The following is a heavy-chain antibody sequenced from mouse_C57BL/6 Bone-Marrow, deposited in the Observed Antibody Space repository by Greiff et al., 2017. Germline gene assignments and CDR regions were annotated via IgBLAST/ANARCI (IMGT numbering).Heavy chain of an antibody. CDR3: AMYDATNCFDV. V-gene: IGHV14-3*01. D-gene: IGHD2-14*01. J-gene: IGHJ1*03. CDR1: GFNITNYY. Sequence: EVQLQQSVAELVRPGASVKLSCTASGFNITNYYMHWVKQRPGQGLEWIGRIDPAYGHTKYNPKFKGKSTITADTSSTTAYLPLSSLTSEVTAIYYCAMYDATNCFDVWGTGTTVTVSA. CDR2: IDPAYGHT.